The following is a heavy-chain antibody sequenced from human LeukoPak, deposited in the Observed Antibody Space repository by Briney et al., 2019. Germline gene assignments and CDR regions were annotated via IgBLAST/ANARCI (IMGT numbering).Heavy chain of an antibody. D-gene: IGHD6-13*01. Sequence: GASVKVSCNTFGYTFTGYYMHWVRQAPGQGLEWMGIINPSGGSTSYAQKFQGRVTMTRDMSTSTVYMELSSLRSEDTAVYYCARALAAAAGRRAGMMGDWGQGTLVTVSS. CDR2: INPSGGST. CDR1: GYTFTGYY. J-gene: IGHJ4*02. CDR3: ARALAAAAGRRAGMMGD. V-gene: IGHV1-46*01.